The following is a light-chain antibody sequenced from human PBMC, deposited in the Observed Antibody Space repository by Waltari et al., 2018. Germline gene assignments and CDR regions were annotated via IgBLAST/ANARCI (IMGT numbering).Light chain of an antibody. CDR3: SSTDSSGNPV. CDR1: ALPKKY. V-gene: IGLV3-10*01. Sequence: SYELTQPPSVSVSPGHTARITCSGDALPKKYAYWYQQKSGQAPVLVIYEDSKRPSGIPERFSGSSSGTMATLTISGAQVEDEADYYCSSTDSSGNPVFGTGTKVTVL. J-gene: IGLJ1*01. CDR2: EDS.